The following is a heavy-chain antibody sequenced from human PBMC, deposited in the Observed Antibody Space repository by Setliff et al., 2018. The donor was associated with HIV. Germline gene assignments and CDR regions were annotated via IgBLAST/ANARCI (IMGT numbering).Heavy chain of an antibody. Sequence: ASVKVSCKVSESSLTELSIHWVRQTPGKGLQWVGGFDPEDGPDDGQTIYARKFQGRVTMTEDTSTDTAYMVLARLTSEDTAVYFCATVGPTGAYFHDWGQGTLVTVSS. V-gene: IGHV1-24*01. CDR3: ATVGPTGAYFHD. CDR2: FDPEDGPDDGQT. CDR1: ESSLTELS. J-gene: IGHJ4*02. D-gene: IGHD1-26*01.